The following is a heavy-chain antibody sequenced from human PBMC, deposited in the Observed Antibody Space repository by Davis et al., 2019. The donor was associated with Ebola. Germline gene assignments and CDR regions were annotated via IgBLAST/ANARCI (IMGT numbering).Heavy chain of an antibody. CDR3: ARGSGNYDFWSGYYDLGWYYFDY. J-gene: IGHJ4*02. CDR1: GGSISSSNW. D-gene: IGHD3-3*01. CDR2: IYYSGST. Sequence: ETLSLTCAVSGGSISSSNWWSWIRQPPGKGLEWIGYIYYSGSTHYNPSLKSRVTISVDTSTNQFSLKLSSVTAADTAVYYCARGSGNYDFWSGYYDLGWYYFDYWGQGTLVTVSS. V-gene: IGHV4-59*08.